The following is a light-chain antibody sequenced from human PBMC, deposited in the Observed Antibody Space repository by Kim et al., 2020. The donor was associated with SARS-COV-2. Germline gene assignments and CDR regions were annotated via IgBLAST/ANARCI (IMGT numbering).Light chain of an antibody. CDR3: QRYYSAPWT. J-gene: IGKJ1*01. CDR1: QDINNY. Sequence: ASVGDRVTSSGRASQDINNYLAWYQHKPGKAPKRLIYSASVLQVGVPSRFSGSGSGTDFTLTISNLQPEDVATYYCQRYYSAPWTFGQGTKVDIK. V-gene: IGKV1-27*01. CDR2: SAS.